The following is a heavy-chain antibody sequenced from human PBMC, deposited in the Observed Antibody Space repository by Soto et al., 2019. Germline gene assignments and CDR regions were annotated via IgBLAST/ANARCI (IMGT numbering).Heavy chain of an antibody. J-gene: IGHJ6*02. Sequence: SVKVSCKASGGTFSSYAISWVRQAPGQGLEWMGGIIPIFGTASYAQKFQGRVTITADESTSTAYMELSSLRSEDTAVYYCARHSSSKWLVPPFRYYYYGMDVWGQGTTVTVSS. CDR2: IIPIFGTA. D-gene: IGHD6-19*01. CDR3: ARHSSSKWLVPPFRYYYYGMDV. V-gene: IGHV1-69*13. CDR1: GGTFSSYA.